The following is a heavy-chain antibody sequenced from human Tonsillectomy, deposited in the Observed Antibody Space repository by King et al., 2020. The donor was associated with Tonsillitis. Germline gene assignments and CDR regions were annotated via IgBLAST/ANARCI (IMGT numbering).Heavy chain of an antibody. CDR2: ISFDGSNK. J-gene: IGHJ4*02. Sequence: VQLVESGGGVVQPGRSLRLSCAASGFTFSSYAMHRVRQAPGKGLEWVAVISFDGSNKYYADSVKGRFTISRDNSKNTLYLQMNSLRAEDTAVYYCARAYIAVAGTGFDCWGQGALVTVSS. V-gene: IGHV3-30*01. CDR3: ARAYIAVAGTGFDC. D-gene: IGHD6-19*01. CDR1: GFTFSSYA.